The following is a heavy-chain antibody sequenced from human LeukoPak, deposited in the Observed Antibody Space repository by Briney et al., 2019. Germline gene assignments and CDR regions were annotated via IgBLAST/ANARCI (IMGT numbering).Heavy chain of an antibody. CDR2: ISSSSSTI. Sequence: GGSLRLSCAASGFTFSDYSMNWVRQAPGKGLEWISYISSSSSTIYYADSVKGRFTISRDNAKNSLYLQMSSLRVEDTAVYYCTRDPRHFDSCGQGTLVTVSS. V-gene: IGHV3-48*04. CDR3: TRDPRHFDS. J-gene: IGHJ5*01. D-gene: IGHD6-6*01. CDR1: GFTFSDYS.